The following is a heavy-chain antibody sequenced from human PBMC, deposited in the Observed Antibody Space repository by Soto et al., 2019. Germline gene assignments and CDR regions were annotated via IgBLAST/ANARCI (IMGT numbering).Heavy chain of an antibody. J-gene: IGHJ4*02. CDR2: IYSDDTT. V-gene: IGHV3-53*04. Sequence: GGSLRLSCAVSGFTVSNNYMNWVRQAPGKGLEWVSVIYSDDTTFYADSVKGRFTISRHNSKNTLYLQMNSLRAEDTAVYYCAREGGYYHYFDYWGQGALVTVSS. CDR3: AREGGYYHYFDY. CDR1: GFTVSNNY. D-gene: IGHD1-26*01.